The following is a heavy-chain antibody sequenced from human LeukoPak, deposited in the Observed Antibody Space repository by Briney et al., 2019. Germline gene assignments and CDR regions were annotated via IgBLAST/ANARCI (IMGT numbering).Heavy chain of an antibody. CDR1: LYTLTEVS. D-gene: IGHD4-17*01. J-gene: IGHJ4*02. CDR3: ATGGGDYGSDY. Sequence: ASLKVSCKVPLYTLTEVSMYWVRQAPGKRLEWMDGFDTEDSETIYAQKFQGRVTMTEDKSTDTAYMELSSLRSEDTAVYYCATGGGDYGSDYWGQGTLVTVSS. V-gene: IGHV1-24*01. CDR2: FDTEDSET.